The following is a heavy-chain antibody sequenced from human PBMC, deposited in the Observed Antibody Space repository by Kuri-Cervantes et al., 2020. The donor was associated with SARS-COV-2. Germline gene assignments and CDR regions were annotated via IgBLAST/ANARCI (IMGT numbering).Heavy chain of an antibody. CDR1: GGSISSSSYY. Sequence: SETLSLTCTVSGGSISSSSYYWGWIRQPPGKGLEWIGSIYYSGSTYYNPSLKSRVTISVDTSKNQFSLKLSSVTAADTAVYYCARHEVLITFGGVIVSYFDYWGQGTRVTCAS. V-gene: IGHV4-39*01. CDR2: IYYSGST. J-gene: IGHJ4*02. CDR3: ARHEVLITFGGVIVSYFDY. D-gene: IGHD3-16*02.